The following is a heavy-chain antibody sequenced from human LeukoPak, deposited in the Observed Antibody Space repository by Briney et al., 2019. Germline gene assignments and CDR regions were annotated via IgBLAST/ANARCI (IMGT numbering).Heavy chain of an antibody. J-gene: IGHJ4*02. D-gene: IGHD2-15*01. CDR2: IKQDGSEK. CDR3: ARDFLEDTQ. CDR1: GFTFSSYW. V-gene: IGHV3-7*01. Sequence: PGGSLGLSCAASGFTFSSYWMSWVRQAPGKGLEWVANIKQDGSEKYYVDSVKGRFTISRDNAKNSLYLQMNGLRAEDTAMYYCARDFLEDTQWGQGTLVTVSS.